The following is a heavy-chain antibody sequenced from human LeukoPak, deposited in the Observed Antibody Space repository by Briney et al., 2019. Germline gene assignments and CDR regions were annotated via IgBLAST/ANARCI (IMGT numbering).Heavy chain of an antibody. Sequence: ASVKVSCKASGYTFTSYGISWVRQAPGQGLEWMGWISAYNGNTNYAQKLQGRVTMTTDTSTSTAYMELRSLGSDDTAVYYCARALTGYPEAYYFDYWGQGTLVTVSS. J-gene: IGHJ4*02. CDR1: GYTFTSYG. D-gene: IGHD3-9*01. V-gene: IGHV1-18*01. CDR2: ISAYNGNT. CDR3: ARALTGYPEAYYFDY.